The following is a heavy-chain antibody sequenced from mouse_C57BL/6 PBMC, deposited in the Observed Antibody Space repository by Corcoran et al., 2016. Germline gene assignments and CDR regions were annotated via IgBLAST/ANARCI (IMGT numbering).Heavy chain of an antibody. CDR1: GYTFTDYY. V-gene: IGHV1-19*01. J-gene: IGHJ4*01. CDR3: ARSGDYDGGYAMDY. Sequence: EVQLQQSGPVLVKPGASVKMSCKASGYTFTDYYMNWVKQSHGKSLEWIGVINPYNGGTSYNQKFKGKATLTVDKSSSTAYMELNSLTSEDSAVYYCARSGDYDGGYAMDYWGQGTSVTVSS. CDR2: INPYNGGT. D-gene: IGHD2-4*01.